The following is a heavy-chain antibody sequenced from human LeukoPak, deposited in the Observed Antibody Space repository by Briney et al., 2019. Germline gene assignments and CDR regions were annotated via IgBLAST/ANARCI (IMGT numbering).Heavy chain of an antibody. CDR1: GGSINSYY. CDR2: IYSSGST. V-gene: IGHV4-59*01. CDR3: ARGRANYDSTGYYY. D-gene: IGHD3-22*01. Sequence: SETLSLTCTVSGGSINSYYWSWIRQPPGKGLEWIGYIYSSGSTKYNPSLKSRVTITIDTSKNRFSLKLSSVTAADTAVYYCARGRANYDSTGYYYWGQGILVTVSS. J-gene: IGHJ4*02.